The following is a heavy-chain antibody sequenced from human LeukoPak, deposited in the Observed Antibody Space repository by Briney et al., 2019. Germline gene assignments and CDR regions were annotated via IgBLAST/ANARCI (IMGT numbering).Heavy chain of an antibody. D-gene: IGHD2/OR15-2a*01. Sequence: ASVKVSCKTSGYTFANYDITWVRQAPGRGLEWMGWMNPYSTNTGYARQFQGRLSMTRDISITTAYMELSSLSPEDTAVYYCARATRGDLLSEFWGQGSLITVSS. J-gene: IGHJ4*02. CDR3: ARATRGDLLSEF. V-gene: IGHV1-8*01. CDR1: GYTFANYD. CDR2: MNPYSTNT.